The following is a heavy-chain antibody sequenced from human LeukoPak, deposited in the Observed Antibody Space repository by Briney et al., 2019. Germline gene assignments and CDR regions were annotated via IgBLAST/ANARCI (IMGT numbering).Heavy chain of an antibody. CDR1: GGSISSSNYY. CDR2: ISSSGSTI. Sequence: PSETLSLTCTVSGGSISSSNYYWGWIRQPPGKGLEWVSYISSSGSTIYYADSVKGRFTISRDNAKNSLYLQMNSLRAEDTAVYYCARMDLAVAGVIDYRGQGTLVTVSS. CDR3: ARMDLAVAGVIDY. V-gene: IGHV3-11*04. D-gene: IGHD6-19*01. J-gene: IGHJ4*02.